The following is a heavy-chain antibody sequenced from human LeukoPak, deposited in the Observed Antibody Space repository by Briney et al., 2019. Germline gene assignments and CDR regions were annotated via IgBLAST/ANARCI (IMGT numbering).Heavy chain of an antibody. Sequence: GGSLRLPCAASGFTFSSYSMNWVRQAPGKGLEWVSSISSSSSYIYYADSVKGRFTISSDNAKNSLYLQMNSLRAEDTAVYYCARDMGDGYNYWGQGTLVTVSS. V-gene: IGHV3-21*01. CDR1: GFTFSSYS. D-gene: IGHD5-24*01. CDR2: ISSSSSYI. CDR3: ARDMGDGYNY. J-gene: IGHJ4*02.